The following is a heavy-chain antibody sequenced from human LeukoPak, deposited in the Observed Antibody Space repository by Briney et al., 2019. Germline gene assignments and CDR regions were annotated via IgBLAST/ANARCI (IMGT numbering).Heavy chain of an antibody. CDR1: GYTFTSYG. V-gene: IGHV1-18*01. CDR2: ISAYNGNT. D-gene: IGHD1-26*01. CDR3: ARDTIVLSGSYYGYAFDI. J-gene: IGHJ3*02. Sequence: GASVKVSCNASGYTFTSYGISWVRQAPGQGLEWMGWISAYNGNTNYAQKLQGRVTMTTDTSTSTAYMELRSLRSDDTAVYYCARDTIVLSGSYYGYAFDIWGQGTMVTVSS.